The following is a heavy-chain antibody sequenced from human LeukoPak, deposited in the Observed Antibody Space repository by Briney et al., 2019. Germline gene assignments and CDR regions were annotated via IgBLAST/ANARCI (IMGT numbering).Heavy chain of an antibody. J-gene: IGHJ4*02. V-gene: IGHV1-46*03. D-gene: IGHD6-6*01. Sequence: ASVKVSCKASGYTFTSYYMHWVRQAPGQGLEWMGIINPSGGSTSYAQKFQGRVTMTRDTSTSTVYMELSSLRSEDTAVYHCATTKQLRTFDYWGQGTLVTVSS. CDR3: ATTKQLRTFDY. CDR2: INPSGGST. CDR1: GYTFTSYY.